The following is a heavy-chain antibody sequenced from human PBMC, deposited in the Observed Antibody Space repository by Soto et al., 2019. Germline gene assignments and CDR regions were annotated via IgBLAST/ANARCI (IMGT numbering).Heavy chain of an antibody. CDR2: ISWNSGTI. CDR3: AKDYDFWSGCSDY. V-gene: IGHV3-9*01. D-gene: IGHD3-3*01. J-gene: IGHJ4*02. CDR1: GFTFDDYA. Sequence: EVQLVESGGGLVQPGRSLRLSCAASGFTFDDYAMHWVRQAPGKGLEWVSGISWNSGTIGYADSVKGRFTISRDNAKNSLYLQMNSLRAEDTALYYCAKDYDFWSGCSDYWGQGTLVTVSS.